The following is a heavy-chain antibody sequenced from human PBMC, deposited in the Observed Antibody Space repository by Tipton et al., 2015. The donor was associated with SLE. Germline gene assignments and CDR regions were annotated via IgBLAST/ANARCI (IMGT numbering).Heavy chain of an antibody. J-gene: IGHJ2*01. V-gene: IGHV4-34*01. CDR1: GGSFNTYY. Sequence: TLSLTCAVYGGSFNTYYWTWIRQPPGKGLEWVAEISHSGSTNYNPSLRSRVTISIDTSQSRFSLRLSSVSAADTAVYYCARGSDGEYVRYFDVWGPGTLVTVSS. CDR2: ISHSGST. CDR3: ARGSDGEYVRYFDV. D-gene: IGHD4-17*01.